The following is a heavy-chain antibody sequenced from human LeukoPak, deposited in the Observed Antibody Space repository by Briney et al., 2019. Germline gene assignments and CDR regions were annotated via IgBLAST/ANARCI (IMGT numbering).Heavy chain of an antibody. J-gene: IGHJ2*01. CDR1: GFTFSSYS. Sequence: GGSLRLSCAASGFTFSSYSMNWVRQAPGKGLEWVSSISSSSSYIYYADSVKGRFTISRDNAKNSLYLQMNSLRAEDTAVYYCARDEGGSGWYRSYWYFDLWGRGTLVTASS. CDR3: ARDEGGSGWYRSYWYFDL. D-gene: IGHD6-19*01. CDR2: ISSSSSYI. V-gene: IGHV3-21*01.